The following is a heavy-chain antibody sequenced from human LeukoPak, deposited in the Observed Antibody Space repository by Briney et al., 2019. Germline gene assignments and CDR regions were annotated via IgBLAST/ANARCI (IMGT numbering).Heavy chain of an antibody. J-gene: IGHJ4*02. D-gene: IGHD5-18*01. V-gene: IGHV3-21*01. Sequence: GGSLRLSCAASGFAFSSYIMNWVRQAPEKGLEWVSSISTSSSYIYYADSVKGRFTISRDNAKNSLYLQMHSLRAEDTAAYFCARAAGGYNYGPFDYWGQGTLVTVSS. CDR1: GFAFSSYI. CDR2: ISTSSSYI. CDR3: ARAAGGYNYGPFDY.